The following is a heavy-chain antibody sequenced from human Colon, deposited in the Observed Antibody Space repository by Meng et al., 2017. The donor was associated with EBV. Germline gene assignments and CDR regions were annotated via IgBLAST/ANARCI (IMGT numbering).Heavy chain of an antibody. V-gene: IGHV4-31*03. CDR2: IYYSGST. Sequence: QVQLQESGPGLVKPSQTLSLTCTVSGGSISSGGYYWSWIRQHPGKGLEWIGYIYYSGSTYYNPSLKSRVTVSIDTSKNQFSLKLSSVTAADTAVYYCARGPSRWLQFSFDYWGQGTLVTVSS. CDR1: GGSISSGGYY. D-gene: IGHD5-24*01. J-gene: IGHJ4*02. CDR3: ARGPSRWLQFSFDY.